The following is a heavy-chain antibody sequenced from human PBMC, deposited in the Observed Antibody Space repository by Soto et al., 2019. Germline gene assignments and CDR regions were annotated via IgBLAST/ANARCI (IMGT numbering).Heavy chain of an antibody. CDR2: IGTAGDT. J-gene: IGHJ6*03. CDR1: GFTFSSYD. Sequence: GGSLRLSCAASGFTFSSYDMHWVRQATGKGLEWVSAIGTAGDTYYPGSVKGRFTISRENAKNSLYLQMTSLRAGDTAVYYCARATYYYYMDVWGKGTTVTVSS. CDR3: ARATYYYYMDV. D-gene: IGHD4-17*01. V-gene: IGHV3-13*01.